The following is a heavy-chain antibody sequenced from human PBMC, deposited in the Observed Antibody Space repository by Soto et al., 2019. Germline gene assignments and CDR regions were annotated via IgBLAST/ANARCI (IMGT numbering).Heavy chain of an antibody. V-gene: IGHV3-33*01. CDR2: LWSDGSTK. J-gene: IGHJ6*02. CDR3: ARTDRDFYGLDV. Sequence: QVHLVESGGGVVQPGRSLRLSCAASGIIFSSYGMHWVRQAPGKGLEWVAVLWSDGSTKHYADSVEGRFTISRENAQNSFFLQMNSLRVGDTAVYYCARTDRDFYGLDVWGQGTTVIVSS. CDR1: GIIFSSYG.